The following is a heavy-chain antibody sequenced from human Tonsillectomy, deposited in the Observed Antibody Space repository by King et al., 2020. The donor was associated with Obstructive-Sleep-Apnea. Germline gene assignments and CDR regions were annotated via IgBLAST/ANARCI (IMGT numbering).Heavy chain of an antibody. D-gene: IGHD3-10*01. CDR1: GFSLSNARMG. CDR2: IFSNDEK. CDR3: ARIRVLLWFGELSAFAFDI. J-gene: IGHJ3*02. Sequence: VTLKESGPVLVKPTETLTLTCTVSGFSLSNARMGVSWIRQPPGKALEWLAHIFSNDEKSYSTSLKNRLTISKDTSKSQVVLTMTNMDPVDTATYYCARIRVLLWFGELSAFAFDIWGQGTMVTVSS. V-gene: IGHV2-26*01.